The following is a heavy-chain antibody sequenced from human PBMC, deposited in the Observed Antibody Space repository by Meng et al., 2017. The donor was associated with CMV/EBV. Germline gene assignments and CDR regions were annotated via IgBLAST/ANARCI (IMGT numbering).Heavy chain of an antibody. J-gene: IGHJ6*02. Sequence: ASVKVSCKASGYTFTGYYIHWVRQAPGQGLEWMGWINPNTGGTNYAQKFQDRVTMTRDTSISTAYMELSRLRSDDTAVYYCARILVEPAAIYYGLDVWGQGTTVTVSS. CDR3: ARILVEPAAIYYGLDV. CDR2: INPNTGGT. CDR1: GYTFTGYY. D-gene: IGHD2-2*01. V-gene: IGHV1-2*02.